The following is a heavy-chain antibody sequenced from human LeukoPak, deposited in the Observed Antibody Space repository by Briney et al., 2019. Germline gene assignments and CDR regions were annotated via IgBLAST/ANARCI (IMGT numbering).Heavy chain of an antibody. V-gene: IGHV3-23*01. CDR3: AKGAASRGYTYVAN. J-gene: IGHJ4*02. CDR1: AFTFRSYA. D-gene: IGHD5-18*01. Sequence: PGGSLRLSCAASAFTFRSYAMIWVRQAPGKGLEWVSTVSGSGGSTYYADSVKGRFTISRDNSNNTLYLQMNSLRAEDMAVYCAKGAASRGYTYVANWGQGTLVSVSS. CDR2: VSGSGGST.